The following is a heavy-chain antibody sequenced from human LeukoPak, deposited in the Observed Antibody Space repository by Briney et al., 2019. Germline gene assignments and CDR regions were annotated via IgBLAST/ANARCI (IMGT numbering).Heavy chain of an antibody. Sequence: ASVNVSCKASGYTFTAFYMHWVRQAPGQGLEWMGRINPNSGGTKYAQKFQGRVTMTTDTSINTAYLELGRLRSDDTAVYYCARGYSSSWLDYWGQGTLVTVSS. D-gene: IGHD6-13*01. CDR2: INPNSGGT. CDR3: ARGYSSSWLDY. V-gene: IGHV1-2*06. CDR1: GYTFTAFY. J-gene: IGHJ4*02.